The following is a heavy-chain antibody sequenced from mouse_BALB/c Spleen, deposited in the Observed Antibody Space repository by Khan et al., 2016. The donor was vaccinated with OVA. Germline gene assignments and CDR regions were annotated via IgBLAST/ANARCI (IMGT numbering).Heavy chain of an antibody. CDR3: ARSTYRYALAY. V-gene: IGHV3-8*02. J-gene: IGHJ3*01. D-gene: IGHD2-14*01. Sequence: EVQLQESGPSLVKPSQTLSLTRSVTGDSITSGYWSWIRKFPGNKLEYMGYMIYSGNTYYNPSLKSRISITRHTSKNQYYLQLNSVTTEDTATYDCARSTYRYALAYWGQGTLVTVSA. CDR1: GDSITSGY. CDR2: MIYSGNT.